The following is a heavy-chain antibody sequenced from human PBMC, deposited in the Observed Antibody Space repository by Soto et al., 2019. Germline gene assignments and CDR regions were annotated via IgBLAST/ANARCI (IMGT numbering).Heavy chain of an antibody. J-gene: IGHJ4*02. V-gene: IGHV3-11*05. Sequence: QVPLVESGGRLVKPGGPLRLSCAASGFTFSDYYMSWIRQAPGKGLEWVSYISSSSSYTNYADSVKGRFTISRYNAKDSMYLQMTRLRAEDTAVYYCAIDNPRYSGDDYVDYGGQGARVTGSS. D-gene: IGHD5-12*01. CDR1: GFTFSDYY. CDR2: ISSSSSYT. CDR3: AIDNPRYSGDDYVDY.